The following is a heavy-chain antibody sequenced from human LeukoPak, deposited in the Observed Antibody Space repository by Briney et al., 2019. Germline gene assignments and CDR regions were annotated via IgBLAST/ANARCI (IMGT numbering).Heavy chain of an antibody. CDR2: IKQNESEK. CDR1: GFTFSSYW. CDR3: ARAGSFSSSYGISWDY. V-gene: IGHV3-7*01. D-gene: IGHD2-15*01. J-gene: IGHJ4*02. Sequence: GGSLRLSCAASGFTFSSYWMSWVRQAPGKGLEWVANIKQNESEKYYVDSVKGRFTISRDNAKNSLFLQMNSLRAEDTAVYYCARAGSFSSSYGISWDYWGQGALVAVSS.